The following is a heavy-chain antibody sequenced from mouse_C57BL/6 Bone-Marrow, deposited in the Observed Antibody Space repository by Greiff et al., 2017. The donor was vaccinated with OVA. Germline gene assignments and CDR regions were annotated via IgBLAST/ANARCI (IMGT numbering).Heavy chain of an antibody. CDR1: AYIFSSYW. J-gene: IGHJ4*01. V-gene: IGHV1-9*01. Sequence: VKLVESGAEVMKPGASVKISCKATAYIFSSYWIEWVKQRPGHGLEWIGEILPRSGSPNYNEKFKGKATFTADTSSNTAYMQLNSLTSEDSAVYYCASTMVSRAYAMDYWGQGTSVTFSS. D-gene: IGHD2-2*01. CDR3: ASTMVSRAYAMDY. CDR2: ILPRSGSP.